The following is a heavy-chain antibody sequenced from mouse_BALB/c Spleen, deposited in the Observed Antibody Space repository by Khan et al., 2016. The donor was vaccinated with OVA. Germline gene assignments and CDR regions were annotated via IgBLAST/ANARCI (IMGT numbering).Heavy chain of an antibody. CDR3: ARSNGNDWFTY. D-gene: IGHD2-1*01. CDR2: INPYTGEP. Sequence: QIQLVQSGPELKKPGETVKISCKASGYTFTNYGMNWVKQAPGKGLKWMGWINPYTGEPTYADDFTGRFAFSLETSASTAYLQINNLKNDDTATYFCARSNGNDWFTYWGQGTLVTVSA. V-gene: IGHV9-3-1*01. J-gene: IGHJ3*01. CDR1: GYTFTNYG.